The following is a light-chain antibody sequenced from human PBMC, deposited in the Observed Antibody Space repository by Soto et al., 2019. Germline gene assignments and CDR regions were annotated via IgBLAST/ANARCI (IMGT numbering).Light chain of an antibody. CDR3: QQYNNWPGT. CDR2: GAS. V-gene: IGKV3-15*01. Sequence: EIVMTQSPATLSVSPGEGATLSCRASQSVSSSLAWYQQKPGQAPSLLIYGASTRATGIPARFSGSGSGTEFALTISSLQSEDFAVYYCQQYNNWPGTFGQGTKVEIK. CDR1: QSVSSS. J-gene: IGKJ1*01.